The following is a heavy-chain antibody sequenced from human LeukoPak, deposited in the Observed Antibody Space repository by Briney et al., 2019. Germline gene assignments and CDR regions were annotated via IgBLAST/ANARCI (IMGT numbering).Heavy chain of an antibody. V-gene: IGHV3-21*01. J-gene: IGHJ4*02. CDR1: GFTFSNFW. Sequence: GGSLRLSCTASGFTFSNFWMGWVRQAPGKGLEWVSTISSSSSYIYYADSVKGRFTISRDNAKNSLYLQMNSLRAEDTAVYYCARDRPEGGSFDYWGQGTLVTVSS. CDR3: ARDRPEGGSFDY. D-gene: IGHD5-12*01. CDR2: ISSSSSYI.